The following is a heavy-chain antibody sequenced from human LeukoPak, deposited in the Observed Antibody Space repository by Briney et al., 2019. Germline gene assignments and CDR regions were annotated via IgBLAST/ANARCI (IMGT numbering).Heavy chain of an antibody. CDR3: ARARRDFWSGYYYYFDY. V-gene: IGHV1-46*01. D-gene: IGHD3-3*01. Sequence: ASVKVSCKASGYTVTSYDMHWVRQAPGQGLEWMGIINPSGGSTSYAQKFQGRVTMTRDTSTSTVYMELSSLRPEDTAVYYCARARRDFWSGYYYYFDYWGQGTLVTVSS. CDR2: INPSGGST. CDR1: GYTVTSYD. J-gene: IGHJ4*02.